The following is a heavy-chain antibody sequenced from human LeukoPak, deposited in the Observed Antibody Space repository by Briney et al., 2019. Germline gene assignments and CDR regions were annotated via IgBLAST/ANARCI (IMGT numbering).Heavy chain of an antibody. D-gene: IGHD4-23*01. CDR2: ITPILGTA. CDR1: GYTFTGYY. J-gene: IGHJ3*02. CDR3: ARSLIDYGGSYDAFDI. Sequence: SVKVSCKASGYTFTGYYIHWVRQAPGQGLEWMGGITPILGTANYAQKFQGRVTINADQSTSTAYMELSSLRSEDTDVYYCARSLIDYGGSYDAFDIWGQGTMVTISS. V-gene: IGHV1-69*10.